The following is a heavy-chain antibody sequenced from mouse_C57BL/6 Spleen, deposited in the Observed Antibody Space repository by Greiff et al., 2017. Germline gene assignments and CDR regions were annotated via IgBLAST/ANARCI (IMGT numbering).Heavy chain of an antibody. CDR1: GYTFPSYW. V-gene: IGHV1-69*01. J-gene: IGHJ1*03. D-gene: IGHD3-3*01. CDR3: ARRRGRVRYFDV. CDR2: IDPSDSYT. Sequence: QVQLQQPGAELVMPGASVKLSCKASGYTFPSYWMHWVKQRPGQGLEWIGEIDPSDSYTNYNQKFKGKSTLTVDTSSSTAYMQLSSLTSEDSAVYYCARRRGRVRYFDVWGTGTTVTVSS.